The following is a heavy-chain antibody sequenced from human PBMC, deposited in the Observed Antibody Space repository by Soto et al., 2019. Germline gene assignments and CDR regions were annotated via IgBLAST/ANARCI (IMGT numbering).Heavy chain of an antibody. Sequence: QVQLQESGPGLVKPSETLSLTCTVSGGSISSYYWSWIRQPPGKGLEWIGYIYYSGSTNYNPSLTSRVPISVDTSKNQFSLKLSSVTAADTAVYYCARDLRRGYSYGYLDYWGQGPLVTVSS. CDR2: IYYSGST. J-gene: IGHJ4*02. CDR1: GGSISSYY. CDR3: ARDLRRGYSYGYLDY. V-gene: IGHV4-59*08. D-gene: IGHD5-18*01.